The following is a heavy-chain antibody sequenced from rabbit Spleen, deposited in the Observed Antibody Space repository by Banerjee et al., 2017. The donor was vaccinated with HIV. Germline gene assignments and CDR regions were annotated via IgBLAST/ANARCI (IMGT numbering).Heavy chain of an antibody. J-gene: IGHJ4*01. CDR1: GIDFSNTYY. D-gene: IGHD4-2*01. Sequence: QSLEESGGGLVQPEGSLTLTCKASGIDFSNTYYTCWVRQAPGKGLEWIACIYTRRVTTYYASWAKGRFTISKTSSTTVTLQMTSLTDADTATYFCAKCYDRAYYWDFDLWGPGTLVTVS. V-gene: IGHV1S40*01. CDR2: IYTRRVTT. CDR3: AKCYDRAYYWDFDL.